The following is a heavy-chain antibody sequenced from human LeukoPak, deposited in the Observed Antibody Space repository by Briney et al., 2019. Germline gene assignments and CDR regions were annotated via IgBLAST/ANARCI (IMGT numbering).Heavy chain of an antibody. CDR2: IYNSGST. CDR3: ARHYYGSGINWLKP. D-gene: IGHD3-10*01. Sequence: SETLSLSCTVSGDSISSSSYYWGWIRQPPGKGLEWIGSIYNSGSTYYNPSLKSRVTISVDTSKNQFSLNLYSVTAADTAVYYCARHYYGSGINWLKPWGQGTLVTVSS. CDR1: GDSISSSSYY. V-gene: IGHV4-39*01. J-gene: IGHJ5*02.